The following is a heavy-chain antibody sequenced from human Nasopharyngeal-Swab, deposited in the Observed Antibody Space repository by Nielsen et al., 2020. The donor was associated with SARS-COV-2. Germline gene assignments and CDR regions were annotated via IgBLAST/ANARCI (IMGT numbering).Heavy chain of an antibody. CDR2: ISGSGGST. Sequence: GESLKISCAASGFTFSSYAMSWVRQAPGKGLEWVSAISGSGGSTYYADSVKGRFTISRDNSKNTLYLQMNSLRAEDTAVYYCAKDSFYDSSGYTWGQGTLVTVSS. CDR1: GFTFSSYA. CDR3: AKDSFYDSSGYT. V-gene: IGHV3-23*01. J-gene: IGHJ4*02. D-gene: IGHD3-22*01.